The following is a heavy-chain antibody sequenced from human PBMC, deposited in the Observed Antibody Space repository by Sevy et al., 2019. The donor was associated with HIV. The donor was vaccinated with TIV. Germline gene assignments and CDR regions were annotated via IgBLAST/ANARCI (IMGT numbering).Heavy chain of an antibody. CDR3: ARDDRPSGWLFDY. Sequence: GGSLRLSCAASGFTFSSYWMTWVRQAPGKGLEWVANINRDGSTKNYEDSVKGRFTISRDNAKNSLYLEMNSLRAEDTAVYYCARDDRPSGWLFDYWGQGTLVTVSS. D-gene: IGHD6-19*01. CDR1: GFTFSSYW. J-gene: IGHJ4*02. CDR2: INRDGSTK. V-gene: IGHV3-7*01.